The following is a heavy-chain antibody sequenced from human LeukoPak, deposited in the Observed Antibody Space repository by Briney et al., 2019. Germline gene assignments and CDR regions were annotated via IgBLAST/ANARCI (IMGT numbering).Heavy chain of an antibody. CDR3: ARDRLDSSGYYYEMGFDP. D-gene: IGHD3-22*01. Sequence: PVKVSCKASGGTFSSYAISWVRQAPGQGLEWMGGIIPIFGTANYAQKFQGRVTITTDESTSTAYMELSSLRSEDTAAYYCARDRLDSSGYYYEMGFDPWGQGTLVTVSS. CDR2: IIPIFGTA. J-gene: IGHJ5*02. CDR1: GGTFSSYA. V-gene: IGHV1-69*05.